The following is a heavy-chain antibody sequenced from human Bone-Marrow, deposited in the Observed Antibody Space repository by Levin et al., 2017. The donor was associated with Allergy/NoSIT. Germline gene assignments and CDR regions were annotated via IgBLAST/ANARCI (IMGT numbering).Heavy chain of an antibody. CDR1: GFTFTDYY. D-gene: IGHD2-8*01. Sequence: PGGSLRLSCAASGFTFTDYYMSWIRQAPGKGLEWVSYISSGNTIYYADSVKGRFTISRDNAKNSLYLQMNSLRAEDTAVYYCARDEGYCSNGVCYRDYGMDVWGQGTTVTVSS. CDR3: ARDEGYCSNGVCYRDYGMDV. CDR2: ISSGNTI. J-gene: IGHJ6*02. V-gene: IGHV3-11*01.